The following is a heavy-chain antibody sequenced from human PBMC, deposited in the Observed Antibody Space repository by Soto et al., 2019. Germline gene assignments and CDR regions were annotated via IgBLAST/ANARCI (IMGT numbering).Heavy chain of an antibody. CDR3: ARQYYGDNLRVLAWFDP. CDR2: IYYSGYT. V-gene: IGHV4-39*01. D-gene: IGHD4-17*01. CDR1: GGSISSSSYY. Sequence: QLQLQESGPGLVKPSETLSLTCIVSGGSISSSSYYWGWIRQPPGKGLEWIGSIYYSGYTYYNPSLKSRVTISVDTSKNEFSLKLSSVTAADTAVYYCARQYYGDNLRVLAWFDPWGQGTLVTVSS. J-gene: IGHJ5*02.